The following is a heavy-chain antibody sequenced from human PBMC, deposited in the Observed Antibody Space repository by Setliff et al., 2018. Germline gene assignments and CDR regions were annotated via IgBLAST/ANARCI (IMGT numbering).Heavy chain of an antibody. CDR1: GGSISSYW. D-gene: IGHD6-19*01. CDR2: IYIGGSA. CDR3: AREQWLDPPGYYYMDV. Sequence: PSETLSLTCTVSGGSISSYWWSWIRQPAGKGLEWIGHIYIGGSANYNPSLKSRVTMSIDTSKNQFSLKLNSVTAADMAVYYCAREQWLDPPGYYYMDVWAKGTTVTVSS. J-gene: IGHJ6*03. V-gene: IGHV4-4*07.